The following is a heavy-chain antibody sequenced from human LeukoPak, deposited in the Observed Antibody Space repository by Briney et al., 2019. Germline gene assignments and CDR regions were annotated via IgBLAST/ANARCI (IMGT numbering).Heavy chain of an antibody. CDR1: GFTLSSYG. CDR3: AKQGFGC. Sequence: GGSLRLSCTASGFTLSSYGMSWVRQAPGEGLEWVSTIIGSADNTNYAEAVKGRFTISRDNSKNTMYLQMNSLRAEDTAVYYCAKQGFGCWGQGTLVTVSS. J-gene: IGHJ4*02. CDR2: IIGSADNT. V-gene: IGHV3-23*01.